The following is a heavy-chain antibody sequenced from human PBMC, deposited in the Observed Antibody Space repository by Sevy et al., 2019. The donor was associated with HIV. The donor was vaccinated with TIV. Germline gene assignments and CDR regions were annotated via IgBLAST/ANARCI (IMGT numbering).Heavy chain of an antibody. Sequence: GGSLRLSCAASGFRFNYHNMNWVRQAPGKGLEWISYISNSGSTTYLADSVRGGFTISSDNAKNSLFLEMDNLTDEETAVYYCAREGNRERQTIPLDCWGRGIQVTVSS. V-gene: IGHV3-48*02. CDR1: GFRFNYHN. J-gene: IGHJ4*02. D-gene: IGHD6-25*01. CDR3: AREGNRERQTIPLDC. CDR2: ISNSGSTT.